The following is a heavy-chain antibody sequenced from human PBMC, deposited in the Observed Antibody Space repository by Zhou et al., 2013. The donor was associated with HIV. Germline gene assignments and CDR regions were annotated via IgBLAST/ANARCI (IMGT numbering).Heavy chain of an antibody. J-gene: IGHJ6*02. CDR1: GGTFSNYA. Sequence: QVQLVQSGAEVKRPGSSVRVSCKASGGTFSNYAISWVRQAPGQGLEWMGGIIPIFATANYAQKFQGRVTITTDESTSTAYMELSSLRSEDTAVYYCAREGWLDLYGMDVWGQGTTVTVSS. CDR2: IIPIFATA. CDR3: AREGWLDLYGMDV. D-gene: IGHD6-19*01. V-gene: IGHV1-69*05.